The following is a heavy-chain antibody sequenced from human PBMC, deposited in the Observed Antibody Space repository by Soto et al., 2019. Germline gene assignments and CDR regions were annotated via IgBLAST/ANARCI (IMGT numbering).Heavy chain of an antibody. V-gene: IGHV4-59*05. CDR2: IYYSGST. D-gene: IGHD4-17*01. J-gene: IGHJ4*02. CDR1: GCPSTRYG. Sequence: PWDYLSLSFGVSGCPSTRYGWGCIRQPPEQGLEWIGSIYYSGSTFYNPSLKSRVTISVDTSKNQFSLKLSSVTAADTAVYYCATFYGDYVSYWGQGTLVTVSS. CDR3: ATFYGDYVSY.